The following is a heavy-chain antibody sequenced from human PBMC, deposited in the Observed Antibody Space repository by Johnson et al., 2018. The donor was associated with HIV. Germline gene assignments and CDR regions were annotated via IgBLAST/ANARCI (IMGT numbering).Heavy chain of an antibody. CDR2: ISSSGGST. D-gene: IGHD4-17*01. CDR1: GFTFSSYA. Sequence: VQLVESGGGLVQPGGSLRLSCAASGFTFSSYAMHWVRQAPGKGLEYVSAISSSGGSTYYANSVKGRFTISRDNSKNTLYLQMGSLRAEDMAVYYCARGETTVTLCAFDIWGQGTMVTVSS. J-gene: IGHJ3*02. V-gene: IGHV3-64*01. CDR3: ARGETTVTLCAFDI.